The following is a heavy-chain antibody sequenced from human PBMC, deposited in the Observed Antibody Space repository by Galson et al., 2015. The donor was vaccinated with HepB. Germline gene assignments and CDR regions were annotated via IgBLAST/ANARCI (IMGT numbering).Heavy chain of an antibody. CDR3: ARGPAEHDYGGSSFWMDV. V-gene: IGHV1-69*13. CDR1: GGTFSSYA. D-gene: IGHD4-23*01. Sequence: SVKVSCKASGGTFSSYAISWVRQAPGQGLEWMGGIIPIFGTANYAQKFQGRVTITADESTSTAYMELSSLRSEDTAVYYCARGPAEHDYGGSSFWMDVWGKGTTVTVSS. CDR2: IIPIFGTA. J-gene: IGHJ6*04.